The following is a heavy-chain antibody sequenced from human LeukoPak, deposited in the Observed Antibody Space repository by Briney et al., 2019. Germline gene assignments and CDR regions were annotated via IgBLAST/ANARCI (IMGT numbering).Heavy chain of an antibody. Sequence: PSETLSLTCTVSSGSFRTYYWSWIRQPPGKGLEWIGYIFYNEGTSYNPSLKSRVTISVGTSNNQLSLKVNSVTAADTAMYYCVKSNSRYQPWTLDIWGRGTMVTVSS. J-gene: IGHJ3*02. CDR1: SGSFRTYY. D-gene: IGHD2-2*01. CDR2: IFYNEGT. V-gene: IGHV4-59*01. CDR3: VKSNSRYQPWTLDI.